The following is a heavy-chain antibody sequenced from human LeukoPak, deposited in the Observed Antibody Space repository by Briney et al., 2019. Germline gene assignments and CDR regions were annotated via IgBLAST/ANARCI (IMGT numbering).Heavy chain of an antibody. CDR2: ISGSGDNT. Sequence: GGSLRLSCAASGFTFSSYVMSWVRQAPGKGLEWVSAISGSGDNTYYAESVKGRFTISRDNSKNTLYLQMNSLRAEDTAVYYCALRGGYSSSFDYWGQGTLVTVSS. J-gene: IGHJ4*02. CDR3: ALRGGYSSSFDY. CDR1: GFTFSSYV. D-gene: IGHD6-6*01. V-gene: IGHV3-23*01.